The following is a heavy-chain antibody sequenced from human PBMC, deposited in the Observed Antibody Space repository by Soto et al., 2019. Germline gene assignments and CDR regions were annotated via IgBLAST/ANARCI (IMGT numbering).Heavy chain of an antibody. Sequence: QVQLQQWGAGLLKPSETLSLTCAVYGVSVSSSSNYYWSWIRQPPGKGLEWIGEMSHSGGTHFNPSLKSRVTISVDTSNNQFSLKMGSVTAADTALYYCARVERGTATTVVDAFDIWGPGTMVTVSS. D-gene: IGHD1-1*01. J-gene: IGHJ3*02. CDR2: MSHSGGT. CDR3: ARVERGTATTVVDAFDI. V-gene: IGHV4-34*01. CDR1: GVSVSSSSNYY.